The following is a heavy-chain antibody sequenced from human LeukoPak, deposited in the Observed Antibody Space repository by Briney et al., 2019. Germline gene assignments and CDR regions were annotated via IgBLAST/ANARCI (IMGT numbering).Heavy chain of an antibody. CDR2: IYTSGST. D-gene: IGHD3-3*01. V-gene: IGHV4-4*07. CDR3: ARAPVGDDFWSGYPNWFDP. CDR1: GGSISSYY. J-gene: IGHJ5*02. Sequence: SETLSLTCTVSGGSISSYYWSWIRQPAGKGLEWIGRIYTSGSTNYNPSLKSRVTISVDTSKNQFSLKLSSVTAADTAVYYCARAPVGDDFWSGYPNWFDPWGQGTLVTVSS.